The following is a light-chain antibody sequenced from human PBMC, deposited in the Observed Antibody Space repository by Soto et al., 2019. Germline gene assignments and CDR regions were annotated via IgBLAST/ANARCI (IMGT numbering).Light chain of an antibody. J-gene: IGKJ5*01. CDR3: QEIDSYPPT. CDR2: YVS. V-gene: IGKV1-9*01. Sequence: DIPLTQSQTFLSAAVGDTITITCRASQDVNSHLAWYQQTPGRAPKLLISYVSTLQSGVPSRFSGSGSRTDFTLTISSLQPEDFATYYCQEIDSYPPTFGQGTRLEIK. CDR1: QDVNSH.